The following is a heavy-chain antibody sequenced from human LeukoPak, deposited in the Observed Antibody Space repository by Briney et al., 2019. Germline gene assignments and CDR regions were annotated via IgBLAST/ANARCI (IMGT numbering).Heavy chain of an antibody. CDR2: ISSSSSYI. D-gene: IGHD3-9*01. CDR3: ARMVGVYYDILTGYKGPGDWFDP. V-gene: IGHV3-21*01. Sequence: PGGSLRLSCAASGFTFSSYSMNWVRQAPGKGLEWVSSISSSSSYIYYADSVKGRFTISRDNAKNSLYLQMNSLRAEDTAVYYCARMVGVYYDILTGYKGPGDWFDPWGQGTLVTVSS. J-gene: IGHJ5*02. CDR1: GFTFSSYS.